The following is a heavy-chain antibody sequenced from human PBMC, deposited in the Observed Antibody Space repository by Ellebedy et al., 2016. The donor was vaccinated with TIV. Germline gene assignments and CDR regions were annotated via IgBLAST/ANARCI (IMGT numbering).Heavy chain of an antibody. D-gene: IGHD6-19*01. J-gene: IGHJ6*02. CDR1: GGTFSSYA. CDR3: ARDGVAVAGTSSRSNYYYYYGMDV. CDR2: TILIFGTA. V-gene: IGHV1-69*13. Sequence: AASVKVSCKASGGTFSSYAISWVRQAPGQGLEWMGGTILIFGTANYAQKFQGRVTITADESMSTAYMELSSLRSEDTAVYYCARDGVAVAGTSSRSNYYYYYGMDVWGQGTTVTVSS.